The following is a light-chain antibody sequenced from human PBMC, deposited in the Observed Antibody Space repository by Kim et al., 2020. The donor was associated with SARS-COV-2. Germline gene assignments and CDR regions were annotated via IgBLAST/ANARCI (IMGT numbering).Light chain of an antibody. CDR3: QAWDSSTTCVV. J-gene: IGLJ2*01. V-gene: IGLV3-1*01. CDR1: QLGLNY. CDR2: QNT. Sequence: PARTARNTCSGGQLGLNYASWYQQKPGQSPIMLIYQNTKRPSGIPERFSGSHSGNTATLTISGTQPMDEADYYCQAWDSSTTCVVFGGGTQLTVL.